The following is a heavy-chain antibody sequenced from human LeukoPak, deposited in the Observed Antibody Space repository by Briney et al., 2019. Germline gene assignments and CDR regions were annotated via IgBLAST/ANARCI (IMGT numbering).Heavy chain of an antibody. CDR2: ISSSSSYI. CDR1: GFTSSSYS. J-gene: IGHJ4*02. CDR3: ARDRVGSARYDY. V-gene: IGHV3-21*01. Sequence: GGSLRLSCAASGFTSSSYSMNWVRQAPGKGLEWVSSISSSSSYIYYADSVKGRFTISRDNAKNSLYLQMNSLRAEDTAVYYCARDRVGSARYDYWGQGTLVTVSS. D-gene: IGHD3-10*01.